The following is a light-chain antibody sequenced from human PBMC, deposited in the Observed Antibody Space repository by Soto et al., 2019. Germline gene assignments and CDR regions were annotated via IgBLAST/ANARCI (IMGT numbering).Light chain of an antibody. J-gene: IGLJ2*01. V-gene: IGLV1-47*02. CDR3: ATWDDSLSAVV. Sequence: QAVVTQPPSASGTPGQRVTISCSGSSSNIGRNSVYWYQQLPGTAPNLLIYSNDQRPSGVPDRFSGSKSGTSASLAISGLRSEDEADYYCATWDDSLSAVVFGGGTKLTVL. CDR2: SND. CDR1: SSNIGRNS.